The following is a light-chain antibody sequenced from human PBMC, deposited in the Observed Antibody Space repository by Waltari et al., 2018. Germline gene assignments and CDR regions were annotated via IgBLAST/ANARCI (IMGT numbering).Light chain of an antibody. CDR3: QQYSSYPTWT. Sequence: DIQMTQSPSTLSASVGDRVTITCRASQSISSGLAWYKQKPGKAPKLLIYKASNLESGVPSRFSGSGSGTEFALTISSLQPDDFATYYCQQYSSYPTWTFGQGTKVEIK. CDR2: KAS. V-gene: IGKV1-5*03. J-gene: IGKJ1*01. CDR1: QSISSG.